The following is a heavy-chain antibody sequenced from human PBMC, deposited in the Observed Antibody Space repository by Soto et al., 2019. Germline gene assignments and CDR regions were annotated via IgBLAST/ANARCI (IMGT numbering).Heavy chain of an antibody. CDR3: ARSFFGVFFIPFDS. CDR2: ISVYNGDT. J-gene: IGHJ4*02. V-gene: IGHV1-18*01. CDR1: GYTFTTYG. D-gene: IGHD3-3*01. Sequence: ASVKVSCKASGYTFTTYGISWVRQAPGRGLEWMGWISVYNGDTNYAQKLQGRVTMTTVTSTSTAYMELRSLRSDDTAVYYCARSFFGVFFIPFDSGGKEPLVTVP.